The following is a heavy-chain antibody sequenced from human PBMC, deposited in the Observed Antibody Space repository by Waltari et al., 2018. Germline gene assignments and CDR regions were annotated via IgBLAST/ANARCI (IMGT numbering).Heavy chain of an antibody. CDR1: GGTFSSYA. D-gene: IGHD6-13*01. J-gene: IGHJ6*02. V-gene: IGHV1-69*01. Sequence: QVQLVQSGAEVKKPGSSVKVSCKASGGTFSSYAISWVRQAPGQGLEWMGGMIPSCGTANYAEKFQGRGTISADESTSTAYMELSSLRSEDTAVYYCARDLYEAAAGTYYGMDVWGQGTTVTVSS. CDR2: MIPSCGTA. CDR3: ARDLYEAAAGTYYGMDV.